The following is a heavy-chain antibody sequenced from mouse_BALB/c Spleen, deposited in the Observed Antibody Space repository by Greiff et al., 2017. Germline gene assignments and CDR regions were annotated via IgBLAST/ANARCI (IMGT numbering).Heavy chain of an antibody. Sequence: VKLMESGPGLVQPSQSLSITCTVSGFSLTSYGVHWVRQSPGKGLEWLGVVWSGGSTDYNAAFISRLSISKDNSKSQVFFKMNSLQADDTAIYYCARTGLLSYAMDYWGQGTSVTVSS. D-gene: IGHD2-10*01. J-gene: IGHJ4*01. CDR1: GFSLTSYG. CDR3: ARTGLLSYAMDY. CDR2: VWSGGST. V-gene: IGHV2-4-1*01.